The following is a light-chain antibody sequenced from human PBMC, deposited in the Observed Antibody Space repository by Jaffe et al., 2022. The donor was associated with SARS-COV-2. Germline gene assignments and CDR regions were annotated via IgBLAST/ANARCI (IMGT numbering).Light chain of an antibody. CDR2: DVS. Sequence: QSALTQPASVSGSPGQSITISCTGTSSDVGRYNRVSWYQQHPGKAPKLILYDVSNRPSGVSNRFSGSKSGNTASLTISGLQLEDEGDFHCKSYTSSDTYVFGTGTKVTVL. J-gene: IGLJ1*01. CDR1: SSDVGRYNR. V-gene: IGLV2-14*03. CDR3: KSYTSSDTYV.